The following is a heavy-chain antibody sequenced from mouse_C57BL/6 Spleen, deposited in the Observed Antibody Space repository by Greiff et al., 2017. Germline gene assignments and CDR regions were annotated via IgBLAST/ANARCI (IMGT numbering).Heavy chain of an antibody. V-gene: IGHV1-7*01. D-gene: IGHD1-1*02. CDR1: GYTFTSYW. Sequence: QVQLQQSGAELAKPGASVKLSCKASGYTFTSYWMHWVKQRPGQGLEWIGYINPSSGYTKYNQKFKDKATLTAGKSSSTAYMQLSSLTYEDSAVYYCARWGGYYFDYWGQGTTLTVSS. CDR2: INPSSGYT. CDR3: ARWGGYYFDY. J-gene: IGHJ2*01.